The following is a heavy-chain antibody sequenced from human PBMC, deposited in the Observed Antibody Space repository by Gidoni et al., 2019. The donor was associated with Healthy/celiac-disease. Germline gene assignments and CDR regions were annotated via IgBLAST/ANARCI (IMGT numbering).Heavy chain of an antibody. CDR2: INHSGST. CDR3: ARGPPWGLRDAFDI. J-gene: IGHJ3*02. D-gene: IGHD3-16*01. V-gene: IGHV4-34*01. Sequence: GLEWIGEINHSGSTNYNPSLKSRVTISVDTSKNQFSLKLSSVTAADTAVYYCARGPPWGLRDAFDIWGQGTMVTVSS.